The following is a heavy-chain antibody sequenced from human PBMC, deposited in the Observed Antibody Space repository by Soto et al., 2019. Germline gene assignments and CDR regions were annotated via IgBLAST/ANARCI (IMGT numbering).Heavy chain of an antibody. V-gene: IGHV6-1*01. CDR1: GDSVSSNSAA. J-gene: IGHJ6*02. D-gene: IGHD2-2*01. Sequence: SQTLSLTCAISGDSVSSNSAAWNWIRQSPSRGLEWLGRTYYRSKWYNDYAVSVKSRITINPDTSKNQFSPQLNSVTPEDTAVYYCARDPLVVVPAARGYYYYGMDVWGQGTTVTVSS. CDR2: TYYRSKWYN. CDR3: ARDPLVVVPAARGYYYYGMDV.